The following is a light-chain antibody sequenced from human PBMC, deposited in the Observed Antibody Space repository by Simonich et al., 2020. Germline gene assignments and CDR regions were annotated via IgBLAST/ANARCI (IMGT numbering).Light chain of an antibody. V-gene: IGLV3-21*03. CDR3: QVWDSRSDHWV. J-gene: IGLJ3*02. Sequence: SYVLTQPPSVSVAPGKTARITCGGNNIGSKSVHWHQQKPGQDPVLVVYDDSDRPSGIPERFSGSNSGNTATLTISRVEAGDEADYYCQVWDSRSDHWVFGGGTKLTVL. CDR2: DDS. CDR1: NIGSKS.